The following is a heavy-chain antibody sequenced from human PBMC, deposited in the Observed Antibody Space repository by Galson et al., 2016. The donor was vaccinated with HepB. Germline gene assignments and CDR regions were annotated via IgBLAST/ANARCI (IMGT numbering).Heavy chain of an antibody. D-gene: IGHD3-3*01. V-gene: IGHV4-39*07. Sequence: SETLSLTCTVSGGSISSGGYYWSWIRQHPGKGLEWIGEINHSGSTNYNPSLKSRLTILEDTSKTQFSLKLSSVTAADTAVYYCARGLRIRRFLEWLLPFDSWGQGTLVTVSS. CDR3: ARGLRIRRFLEWLLPFDS. CDR2: INHSGST. CDR1: GGSISSGGYY. J-gene: IGHJ4*02.